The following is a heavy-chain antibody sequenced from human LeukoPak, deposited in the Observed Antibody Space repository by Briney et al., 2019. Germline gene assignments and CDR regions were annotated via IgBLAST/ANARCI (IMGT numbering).Heavy chain of an antibody. CDR2: IYYSGST. V-gene: IGHV4-39*01. CDR1: GGSIDRSTYY. D-gene: IGHD1-26*01. CDR3: ATLTGSHPAY. J-gene: IGHJ4*02. Sequence: PAETLSLTCTVSGGSIDRSTYYWGWIRQPPGKGLEWIGSIYYSGSTYYNPSLRSRFTISVDTSKNQFSLKLNSVTAGDTAVYYCATLTGSHPAYWGQGNLGTVSS.